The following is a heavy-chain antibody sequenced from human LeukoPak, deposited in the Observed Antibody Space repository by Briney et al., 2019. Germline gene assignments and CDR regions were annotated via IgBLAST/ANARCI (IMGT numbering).Heavy chain of an antibody. D-gene: IGHD6-19*01. CDR3: ARGGIAVAGEPYYFDY. V-gene: IGHV1-8*01. Sequence: ASVKVSCKASGYTFTSYDINWVRQATGQGLEWMGWMNPNSGNTGYAQKFQGRVTMTRNTSTSTAYMELSSLRSEDTAVYYCARGGIAVAGEPYYFDYWGQGTLVTVSS. CDR2: MNPNSGNT. J-gene: IGHJ4*02. CDR1: GYTFTSYD.